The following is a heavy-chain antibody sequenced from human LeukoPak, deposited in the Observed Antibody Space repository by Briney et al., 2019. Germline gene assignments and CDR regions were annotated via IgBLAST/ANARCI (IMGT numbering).Heavy chain of an antibody. Sequence: PGGSLRLSCAASGFTFSSHWMHWVRQAPGKGLVWVSRINSDGSSISYADSVKGRFTISRDNAKNTPYLQMNSLRAEDTAVYYCVSFYETYWGRGTLVTVSS. CDR1: GFTFSSHW. D-gene: IGHD2/OR15-2a*01. CDR3: VSFYETY. CDR2: INSDGSSI. V-gene: IGHV3-74*01. J-gene: IGHJ4*02.